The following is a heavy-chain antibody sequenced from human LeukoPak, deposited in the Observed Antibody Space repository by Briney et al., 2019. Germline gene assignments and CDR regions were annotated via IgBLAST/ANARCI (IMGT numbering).Heavy chain of an antibody. Sequence: GGSLRLSXAASGFTFSDYYMSWIRQAPGKGLEWVSYISSSGSTIYYADSVKGRFTISRDNAKNSLYLQMNSLRAEDTAVYYCARVRGYWGAAALPGYWGQGTLVTVSS. V-gene: IGHV3-11*04. D-gene: IGHD6-13*01. J-gene: IGHJ4*02. CDR2: ISSSGSTI. CDR3: ARVRGYWGAAALPGY. CDR1: GFTFSDYY.